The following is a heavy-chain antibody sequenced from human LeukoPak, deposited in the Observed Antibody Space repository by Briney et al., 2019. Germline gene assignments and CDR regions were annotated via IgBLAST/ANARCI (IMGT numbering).Heavy chain of an antibody. J-gene: IGHJ5*02. CDR1: GFTFSTYW. CDR2: IKQDGSEK. D-gene: IGHD5-12*01. V-gene: IGHV3-7*01. CDR3: ARARGYSGPNWFDP. Sequence: GGSLRLSCAASGFTFSTYWMSWVRQAPGKGLEWVANIKQDGSEKYYVDSVKGRFTISRDNAKNSLYLQMNSLRAEDTAVYYCARARGYSGPNWFDPWGQGTLVTVSS.